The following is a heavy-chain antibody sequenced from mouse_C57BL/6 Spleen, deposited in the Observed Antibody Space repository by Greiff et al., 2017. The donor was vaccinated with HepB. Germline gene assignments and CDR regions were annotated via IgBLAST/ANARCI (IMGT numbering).Heavy chain of an antibody. CDR3: ARSVIHDWFAY. Sequence: VQLKESGPELVKPGASVKIPCKASGYTFTDYNMDWVKQSHGKSLEWIGDINPNNGGTIYNQKFKGKATLTVDKSSSTAYMELRSLTSEDTAVYYCARSVIHDWFAYWGQGTLVTVSA. V-gene: IGHV1-18*01. CDR2: INPNNGGT. J-gene: IGHJ3*01. CDR1: GYTFTDYN.